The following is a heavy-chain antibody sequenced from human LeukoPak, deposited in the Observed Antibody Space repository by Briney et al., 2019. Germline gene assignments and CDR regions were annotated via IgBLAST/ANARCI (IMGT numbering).Heavy chain of an antibody. Sequence: GGSLRLSCAASAFSISDNWMSWVRQAPGKGLEWVANIKPDGTDKYYVDSVRGRFTISRDNTKNSLYLQMNSLRAEDTAVYYYARVPYGYFDYWGQGTLVTVSS. CDR2: IKPDGTDK. D-gene: IGHD3-10*01. V-gene: IGHV3-7*01. CDR3: ARVPYGYFDY. CDR1: AFSISDNW. J-gene: IGHJ4*02.